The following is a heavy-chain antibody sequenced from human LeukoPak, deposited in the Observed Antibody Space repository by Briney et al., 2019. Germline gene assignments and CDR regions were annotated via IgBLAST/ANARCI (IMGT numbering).Heavy chain of an antibody. J-gene: IGHJ5*02. D-gene: IGHD6-19*01. V-gene: IGHV4-38-2*02. CDR3: ARDPSGWSSMGPHH. Sequence: SETLSLTCTVSGYSISSGSYWGWIRQPPGKGLEWIGSIYHSGNTYYKPSLKSRVTISVDTSKNQFSLKLTSVTAADTAVYYCARDPSGWSSMGPHHWGQGTLVTVSS. CDR1: GYSISSGSY. CDR2: IYHSGNT.